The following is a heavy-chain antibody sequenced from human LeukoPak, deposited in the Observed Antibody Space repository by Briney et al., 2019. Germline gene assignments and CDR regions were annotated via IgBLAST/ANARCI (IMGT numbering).Heavy chain of an antibody. CDR3: AKGRRGYGFFVNWFDP. Sequence: GGSLRLSCAASGFTFSSYAMSWVRQAPGKGLEWVSAISGSGGSTYYADSVKGRFTISRDKSKNTLYLQMSSLRAEDTAVYYCAKGRRGYGFFVNWFDPWGQGTLVTVSS. CDR1: GFTFSSYA. CDR2: ISGSGGST. D-gene: IGHD4-17*01. J-gene: IGHJ5*02. V-gene: IGHV3-23*01.